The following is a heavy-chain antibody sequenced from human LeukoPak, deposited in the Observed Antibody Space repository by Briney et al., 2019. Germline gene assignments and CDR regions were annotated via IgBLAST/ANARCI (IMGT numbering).Heavy chain of an antibody. D-gene: IGHD3-22*01. Sequence: SETLSLTCAVYGGSFSGYYWSWIRQPPGKGLEWIGEINHSGSTNYNPSLKSRVTISVDTSKNQFSLKLSSVTAADTAVYYCARGRHYSSGYYQFDYWGQGTLVTVSS. CDR1: GGSFSGYY. CDR3: ARGRHYSSGYYQFDY. J-gene: IGHJ4*02. V-gene: IGHV4-34*01. CDR2: INHSGST.